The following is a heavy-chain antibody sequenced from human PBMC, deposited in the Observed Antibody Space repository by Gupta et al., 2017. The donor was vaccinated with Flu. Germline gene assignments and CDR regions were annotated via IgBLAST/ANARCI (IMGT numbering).Heavy chain of an antibody. CDR3: ARSFAFDRSAYYDY. V-gene: IGHV3-21*01. CDR1: GFTFRTYS. CDR2: ISSSSSYI. Sequence: EVQLVESGGGLVKPGGSLRLPCSASGFTFRTYSMNWVCQAPGKGLDWVSSISSSSSYIYYADSVKGRFTVSRDNAKNSLYLQMDSLRAEDTAVYHCARSFAFDRSAYYDYWGQGTLVTVSS. D-gene: IGHD3-22*01. J-gene: IGHJ4*02.